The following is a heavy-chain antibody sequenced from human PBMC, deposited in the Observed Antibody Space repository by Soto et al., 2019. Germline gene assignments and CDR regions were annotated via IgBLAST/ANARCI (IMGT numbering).Heavy chain of an antibody. Sequence: EVQLVESGGCLVQTGGSLRLSCAASGFTFSSYWMHWVRQAPGKGLVWISRINTDGSSTSYVDSVQGRFTISRDNGKNTLFLQMNSLRGEDTAVYYCARRGSGVTRGLHYWGQGTLVTVSS. J-gene: IGHJ4*02. CDR3: ARRGSGVTRGLHY. D-gene: IGHD2-15*01. V-gene: IGHV3-74*01. CDR2: INTDGSST. CDR1: GFTFSSYW.